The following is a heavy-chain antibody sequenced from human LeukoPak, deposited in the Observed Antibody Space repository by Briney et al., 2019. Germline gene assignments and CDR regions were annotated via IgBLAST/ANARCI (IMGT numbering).Heavy chain of an antibody. D-gene: IGHD1-7*01. CDR1: GGSISNYY. J-gene: IGHJ4*02. CDR3: ARAIRGELFDY. Sequence: SETLSLTCTVSGGSISNYYWSWIRQPPGKGLEWIGYIYYSGSTNYNPSLKSRVTISVDTSKNQFSLKLSSVTAADTAVYYCARAIRGELFDYWGQGTLVTVSS. V-gene: IGHV4-59*01. CDR2: IYYSGST.